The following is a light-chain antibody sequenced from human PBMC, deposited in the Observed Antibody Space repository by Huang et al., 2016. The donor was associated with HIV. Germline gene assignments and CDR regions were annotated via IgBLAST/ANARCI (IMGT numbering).Light chain of an antibody. CDR3: QQGYSTPT. V-gene: IGKV1-39*01. J-gene: IGKJ1*01. CDR2: ASS. CDR1: QSISRY. Sequence: DIQMTQSPSSLSASVGDRVTITCRASQSISRYLNWYQHKPGKAPELLMYASSSLQSGVPSRFSGSGSGTDFSFTISGLQPEDYATYYCQQGYSTPTFGQGTKVEMK.